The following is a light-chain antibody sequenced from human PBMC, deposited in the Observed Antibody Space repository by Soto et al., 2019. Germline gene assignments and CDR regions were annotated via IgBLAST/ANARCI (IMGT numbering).Light chain of an antibody. CDR3: SSYTSSAPFYV. CDR1: STDVDGYDY. CDR2: DVN. V-gene: IGLV2-14*03. Sequence: QSVLTQPASVSGSPGQSITISCTGASTDVDGYDYVSWYQQHPGQAPKLMIYDVNNRPSGVSYRFSGSKSGVTASLTIAGLQAEDDAAYYCSSYTSSAPFYVFGTGTKLTVL. J-gene: IGLJ1*01.